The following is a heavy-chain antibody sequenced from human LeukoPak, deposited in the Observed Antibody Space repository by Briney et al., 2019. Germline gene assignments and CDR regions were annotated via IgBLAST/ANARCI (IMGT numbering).Heavy chain of an antibody. CDR3: ARESSSSPFDY. CDR2: IYYSGGT. Sequence: SETLSLTCTVSGGSISSGGYYWSWIRQHPGKGLEWIGYIYYSGGTYYNPSLKSRVTISVDTSKNQFSLKLSSVTAADTAVYYCARESSSSPFDYWGQGTLVTVSS. D-gene: IGHD6-6*01. J-gene: IGHJ4*02. CDR1: GGSISSGGYY. V-gene: IGHV4-31*03.